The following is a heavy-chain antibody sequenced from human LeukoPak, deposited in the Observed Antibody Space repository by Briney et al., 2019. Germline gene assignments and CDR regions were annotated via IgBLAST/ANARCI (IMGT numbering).Heavy chain of an antibody. CDR2: IYYSGYT. J-gene: IGHJ5*02. V-gene: IGHV4-59*08. CDR3: ARHAIYSGGYSYWFDP. CDR1: GGSISSYY. Sequence: SETLSLTCTVSGGSISSYYWSWIRQPPGKGLEWIAYIYYSGYTNYNPSLKSRASISVDTSKNLCSLRLSSVTAADTAVYYCARHAIYSGGYSYWFDPWGLGTLVTVSS. D-gene: IGHD1-26*01.